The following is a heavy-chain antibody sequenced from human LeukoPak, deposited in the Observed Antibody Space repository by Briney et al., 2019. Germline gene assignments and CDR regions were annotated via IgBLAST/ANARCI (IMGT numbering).Heavy chain of an antibody. CDR1: GGSFSGYY. CDR2: INHSGST. J-gene: IGHJ4*02. V-gene: IGHV4-34*01. D-gene: IGHD1-1*01. Sequence: SETLSLTCAVYGGSFSGYYWSWIRQPPGKGLEWIGEINHSGSTNYNPSLKSRVTISVDTSKNQFSLKLSFVTAADTAVYYCARGLTNWNYLDYWGQGTLVTVSS. CDR3: ARGLTNWNYLDY.